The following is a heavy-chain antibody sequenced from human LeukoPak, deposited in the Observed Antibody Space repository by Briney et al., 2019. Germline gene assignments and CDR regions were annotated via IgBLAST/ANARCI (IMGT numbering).Heavy chain of an antibody. CDR2: INHSGNT. Sequence: SETLSLTCAVYGGSFSDYYWSWIRQPPGKGLEWIGEINHSGNTNYNPSLKSRVTISVDTSKNQFSLKLSSVTAADTAVYYCATYDYGDDRPLEYFDYWGQGTLVTVSS. D-gene: IGHD4-17*01. J-gene: IGHJ4*02. CDR1: GGSFSDYY. V-gene: IGHV4-34*01. CDR3: ATYDYGDDRPLEYFDY.